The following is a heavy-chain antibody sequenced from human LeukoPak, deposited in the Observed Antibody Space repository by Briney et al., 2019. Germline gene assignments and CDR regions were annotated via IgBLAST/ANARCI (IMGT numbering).Heavy chain of an antibody. V-gene: IGHV4-39*01. D-gene: IGHD2-8*01. CDR1: GDSISTRSYY. Sequence: PSETLSLTCTVSGDSISTRSYYWSWIRQSPGKGLEWIGTVFYNGTTYYKPSRKSRVTVFVDTSKNPFSLKLNSVTAEDTAVYYCARHSGCIAPGCYFDNWGQGTLVTVSS. J-gene: IGHJ4*02. CDR2: VFYNGTT. CDR3: ARHSGCIAPGCYFDN.